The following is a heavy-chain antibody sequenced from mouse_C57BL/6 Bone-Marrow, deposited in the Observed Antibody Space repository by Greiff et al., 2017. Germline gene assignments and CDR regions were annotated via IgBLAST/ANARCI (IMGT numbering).Heavy chain of an antibody. V-gene: IGHV1-54*01. D-gene: IGHD6-1*01. J-gene: IGHJ4*01. CDR2: FNPGSGGT. Sequence: QVQLQQSGAELVRPGTSVKVSCKASGYAFTNYLIEWVKQRPGQGLEWIGVFNPGSGGTNYNEKFKGKAKLTADKSSSTAYMHLSSLTAEDSAVYFCASRSHGAMDYWGQGTSVTVSS. CDR3: ASRSHGAMDY. CDR1: GYAFTNYL.